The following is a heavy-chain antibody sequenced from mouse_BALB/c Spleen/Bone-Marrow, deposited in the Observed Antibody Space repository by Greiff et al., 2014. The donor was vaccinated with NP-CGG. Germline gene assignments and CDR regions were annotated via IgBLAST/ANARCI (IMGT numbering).Heavy chain of an antibody. D-gene: IGHD2-4*01. V-gene: IGHV2-9*02. Sequence: VKLVESGLGLVAPSQSLSITCTVSGFSLTSYGVHWVRQPPGKGLEWLGVIWAGGSTNYNAALMSRLSISKDNSKSQVFLKMNSLQTDDTAMYYCARDPIYYDYDWYFDVWGAGTTVTVSS. CDR3: ARDPIYYDYDWYFDV. J-gene: IGHJ1*01. CDR2: IWAGGST. CDR1: GFSLTSYG.